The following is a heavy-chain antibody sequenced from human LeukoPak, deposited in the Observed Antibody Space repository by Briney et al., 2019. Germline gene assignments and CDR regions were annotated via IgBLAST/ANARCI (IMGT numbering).Heavy chain of an antibody. V-gene: IGHV4-61*01. CDR1: GGSVSSGSYY. Sequence: SETLSLTCTVSGGSVSSGSYYWSWIRQPPGKGLEWIGYIYYSGSTNYNPSLESRVTISVDTSKNQFSLKLSSVTAADTAVYYCARWSGSYFYFDYWGQGTLVTVSS. J-gene: IGHJ4*02. D-gene: IGHD1-26*01. CDR2: IYYSGST. CDR3: ARWSGSYFYFDY.